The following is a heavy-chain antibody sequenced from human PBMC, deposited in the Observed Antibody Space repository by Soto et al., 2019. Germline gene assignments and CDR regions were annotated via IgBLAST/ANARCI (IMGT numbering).Heavy chain of an antibody. CDR2: IDWDGDQ. V-gene: IGHV2-70*01. D-gene: IGHD3-10*01. Sequence: PTLVNPTETLTLTCTFSGFSLSSNGMSVSWIRQPPGQALEWLAVIDWDGDQYYSTSLKTRLSISKDTSKNQVFLRLTNVDPADTATCFCARHAYYYASGSTLDRWGQGIPVTVSS. CDR3: ARHAYYYASGSTLDR. CDR1: GFSLSSNGMS. J-gene: IGHJ5*02.